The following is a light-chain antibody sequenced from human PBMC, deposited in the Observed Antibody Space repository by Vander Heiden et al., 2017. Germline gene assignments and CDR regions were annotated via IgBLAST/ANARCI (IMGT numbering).Light chain of an antibody. CDR3: QAGDSSTENVV. V-gene: IGLV3-1*01. CDR2: QDS. J-gene: IGLJ2*01. CDR1: KLGDEF. Sequence: QPPSVSVSPGQTASITCSGDKLGDEFACWYQQKPGQSPVLVIYQDSRRPSGIPERFSGSNYGNTATLTISGAQAMDEADYYCQAGDSSTENVVFGGGTKLTLL.